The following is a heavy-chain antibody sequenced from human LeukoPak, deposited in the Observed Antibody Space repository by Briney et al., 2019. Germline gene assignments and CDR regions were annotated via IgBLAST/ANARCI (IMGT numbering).Heavy chain of an antibody. V-gene: IGHV3-33*01. Sequence: PGRSLRLSCAASGFTFSSHGMHWVRQAPGKGLEWVALIWYDGSNKYYADSVKGRFTISRDNSKDTLYLQMNSLRAEDTAVYYCARHYYYDSSGYDPNFDYWGRGTLVTVSS. CDR2: IWYDGSNK. CDR1: GFTFSSHG. J-gene: IGHJ4*02. CDR3: ARHYYYDSSGYDPNFDY. D-gene: IGHD3-22*01.